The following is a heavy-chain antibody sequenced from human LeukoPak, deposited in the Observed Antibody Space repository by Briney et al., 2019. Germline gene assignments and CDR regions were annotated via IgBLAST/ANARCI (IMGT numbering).Heavy chain of an antibody. V-gene: IGHV1-69*04. CDR2: IIPTLGIA. D-gene: IGHD2-15*01. J-gene: IGHJ4*02. CDR1: GGTFSSYA. Sequence: GASVKVSCKASGGTFSSYAISWVRQAPGQGLEWMGRIIPTLGIANYAQKFQGRVTITADKSTSTAYMELSSLRSEDTAVYYCASPSLFGYCSGGSCYSGVFDYWGQGTLVTVSS. CDR3: ASPSLFGYCSGGSCYSGVFDY.